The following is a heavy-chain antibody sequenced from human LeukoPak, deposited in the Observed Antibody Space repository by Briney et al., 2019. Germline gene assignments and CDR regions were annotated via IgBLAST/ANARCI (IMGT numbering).Heavy chain of an antibody. Sequence: SETLSLTCTVSGGSISSYYWSWIRQPPGKGLEWIGRIYTSGSTNYNPSLKSRVTISVDKSKNQFSLKLSSVTAGDTAVYYCARAGTSIAVAGIFDYWGQGTLVTVSS. D-gene: IGHD6-19*01. CDR2: IYTSGST. CDR1: GGSISSYY. V-gene: IGHV4-4*07. J-gene: IGHJ4*02. CDR3: ARAGTSIAVAGIFDY.